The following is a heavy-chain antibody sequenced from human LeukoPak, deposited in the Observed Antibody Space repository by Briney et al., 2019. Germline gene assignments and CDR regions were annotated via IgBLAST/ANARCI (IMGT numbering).Heavy chain of an antibody. J-gene: IGHJ4*02. Sequence: GGSLRLSCAASGFTFSSYGMHWVRQAPGKGLEWVAVIWYDGSNKYYADSVKGQFTISRDNSKNTLDLQMNSLRAEDTAVYYCARDRSYDLWSGYSTPDYWGQGTLVTVSS. CDR1: GFTFSSYG. D-gene: IGHD3-3*01. V-gene: IGHV3-33*01. CDR3: ARDRSYDLWSGYSTPDY. CDR2: IWYDGSNK.